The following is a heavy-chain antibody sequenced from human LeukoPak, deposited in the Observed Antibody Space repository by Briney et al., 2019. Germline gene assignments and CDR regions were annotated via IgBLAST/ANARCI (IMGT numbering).Heavy chain of an antibody. J-gene: IGHJ4*02. Sequence: GGSLRLSCAASGFTFGSYAMHWVRQAPGKGLEWVAVISYDGSNKYYADSVKGRLTISRDNSKNTLYLQMNSLRAEDTAVYYCARESGSGTPVGVLDYWGQGTLVTVSS. V-gene: IGHV3-30-3*01. CDR2: ISYDGSNK. D-gene: IGHD3-10*01. CDR3: ARESGSGTPVGVLDY. CDR1: GFTFGSYA.